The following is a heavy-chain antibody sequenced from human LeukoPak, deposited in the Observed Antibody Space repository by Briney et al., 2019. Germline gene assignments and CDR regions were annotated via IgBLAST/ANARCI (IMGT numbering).Heavy chain of an antibody. CDR1: GFTFTSYG. D-gene: IGHD3-16*01. Sequence: PGGSLRLSCAASGFTFTSYGIHWVRQAPGKGLEWVAFIRYDGSKKYYADSVKGRFTISRDNARNSLFLQMNSLRVEDTAVYYCASQSYARFDPWGQGTLVTVSS. J-gene: IGHJ5*02. V-gene: IGHV3-30*02. CDR2: IRYDGSKK. CDR3: ASQSYARFDP.